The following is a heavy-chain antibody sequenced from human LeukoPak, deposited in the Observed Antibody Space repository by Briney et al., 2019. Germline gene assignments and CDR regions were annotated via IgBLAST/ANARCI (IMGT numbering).Heavy chain of an antibody. CDR2: IYHSGST. CDR3: ASGRGYCSSTSCYTAWFDP. V-gene: IGHV4-38-2*01. Sequence: SETLSLTCAVSGYSISSGYYWGWIRQPPGKGLERIGSIYHSGSTYYNPSLKSRVTISVDTSKNQFSLKLSSVTAADTAVYYCASGRGYCSSTSCYTAWFDPWGQGTLVTVSS. CDR1: GYSISSGYY. J-gene: IGHJ5*02. D-gene: IGHD2-2*02.